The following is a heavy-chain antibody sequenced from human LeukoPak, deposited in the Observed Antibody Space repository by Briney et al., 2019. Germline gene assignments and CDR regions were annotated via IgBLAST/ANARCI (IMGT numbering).Heavy chain of an antibody. Sequence: PGGSLTPSCEDSGFTFRSYEMNWVRQAPGKGLEWIAYLSSSGSAFSYADSVKGRFTIARDNAKNSVYLEMNSLRADDTAVYYCARSARLMKGVVEVTALDDWGQGTLVTVSS. CDR1: GFTFRSYE. CDR3: ARSARLMKGVVEVTALDD. CDR2: LSSSGSAF. J-gene: IGHJ4*02. D-gene: IGHD3-3*01. V-gene: IGHV3-48*03.